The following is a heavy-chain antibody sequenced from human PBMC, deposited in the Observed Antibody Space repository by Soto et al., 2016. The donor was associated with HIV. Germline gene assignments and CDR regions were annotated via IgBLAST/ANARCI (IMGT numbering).Heavy chain of an antibody. D-gene: IGHD6-19*01. CDR3: VKDNSGWYFFDS. Sequence: EVQLVESGGGLVQPGRSLRLSCASSGCTFDDYAMHWVRQAPGKGLEWVSGISWNSGNIGYADSVKGRFTISRDNAKNSLYLQMDSLRPEDTAYYYCVKDNSGWYFFDSWGQGTLLTVSS. J-gene: IGHJ4*02. CDR2: ISWNSGNI. V-gene: IGHV3-9*01. CDR1: GCTFDDYA.